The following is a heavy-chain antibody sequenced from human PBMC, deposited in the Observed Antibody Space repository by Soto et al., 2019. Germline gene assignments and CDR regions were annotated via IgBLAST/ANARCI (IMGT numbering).Heavy chain of an antibody. CDR1: GFTFNTYW. CDR2: IKQDGGEN. J-gene: IGHJ4*02. V-gene: IGHV3-7*04. CDR3: ARGAFPTWGSYPLDY. Sequence: EVQLVESGGGLVQPGGSLRLSCAASGFTFNTYWMTWVRQAPGKGLEWVANIKQDGGENYYVDSVKGRFTISRDNAESSLYLQMNSLRAEDTAVYYCARGAFPTWGSYPLDYWGQGTLVTVSS. D-gene: IGHD3-16*02.